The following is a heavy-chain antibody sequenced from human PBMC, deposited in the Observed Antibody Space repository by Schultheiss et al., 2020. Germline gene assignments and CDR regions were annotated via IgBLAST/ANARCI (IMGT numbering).Heavy chain of an antibody. Sequence: SVKVSCKASGGTFSSYTISWVRQAPGHGLEWMGRIIPILGIANYAQKFQGRVTITADKSTSTAYMELSSLRSEDTAVYYCARGTVVVVAAGHNWFDPWGQGTLVTVSS. CDR2: IIPILGIA. V-gene: IGHV1-69*02. CDR1: GGTFSSYT. J-gene: IGHJ5*02. CDR3: ARGTVVVVAAGHNWFDP. D-gene: IGHD2-15*01.